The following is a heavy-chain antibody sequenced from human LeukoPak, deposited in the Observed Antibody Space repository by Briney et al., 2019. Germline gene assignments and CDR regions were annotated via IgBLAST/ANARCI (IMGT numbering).Heavy chain of an antibody. J-gene: IGHJ4*02. V-gene: IGHV4-38-2*02. CDR2: IYHSERT. D-gene: IGHD1-20*01. CDR3: ARVLPITPYFDY. CDR1: ADSTSTYY. Sequence: SETLSLTCTVSADSTSTYYWSWIRQPPGKGLEWIGSIYHSERTHYNPSLKSRVTISVDTSKNQFSLKLSSVTAADTAVYYCARVLPITPYFDYWGQGTLVTVSS.